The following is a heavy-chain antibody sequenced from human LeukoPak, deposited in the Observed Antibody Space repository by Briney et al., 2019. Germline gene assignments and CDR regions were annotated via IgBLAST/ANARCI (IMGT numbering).Heavy chain of an antibody. J-gene: IGHJ5*02. V-gene: IGHV3-73*01. CDR2: IRSKANSYAT. CDR3: TRLPNYGDNWFDP. D-gene: IGHD3-16*01. CDR1: EFTFSGSA. Sequence: GGSVRLSCAASEFTFSGSAMHWVRQASGKGLEWVGRIRSKANSYATAYAASVKGRFTISRDDSKNTAYLQMNSLKTEDTAVYYCTRLPNYGDNWFDPWGQGTLVTVSS.